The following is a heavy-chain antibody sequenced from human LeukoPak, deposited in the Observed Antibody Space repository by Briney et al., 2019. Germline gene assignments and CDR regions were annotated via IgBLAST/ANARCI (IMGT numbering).Heavy chain of an antibody. CDR2: ISYDGSNK. V-gene: IGHV3-30*18. J-gene: IGHJ4*02. D-gene: IGHD6-19*01. CDR3: AKGHSSGWYNYFDY. Sequence: GGSLRLSCAASGFTFSSYGMHWVRQAPGKGLEGVAVISYDGSNKYYADSVKGRFTISRDNSKNTLYLQMNSLRAEDTAVYYCAKGHSSGWYNYFDYWGQGTLVTVSS. CDR1: GFTFSSYG.